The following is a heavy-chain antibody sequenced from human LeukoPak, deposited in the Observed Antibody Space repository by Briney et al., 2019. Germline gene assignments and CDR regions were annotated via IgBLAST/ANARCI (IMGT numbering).Heavy chain of an antibody. Sequence: GGSLRLSCAASGFTFSDSYMSWIRQAPGKGLEWVSYISSSGYTIYYADSVKGRFTISRDNAKNSLYLQMNSLRAEDTAVYYCAIFGGSSQYFDYWGQGTLVTVSS. J-gene: IGHJ4*02. D-gene: IGHD6-6*01. V-gene: IGHV3-11*01. CDR1: GFTFSDSY. CDR2: ISSSGYTI. CDR3: AIFGGSSQYFDY.